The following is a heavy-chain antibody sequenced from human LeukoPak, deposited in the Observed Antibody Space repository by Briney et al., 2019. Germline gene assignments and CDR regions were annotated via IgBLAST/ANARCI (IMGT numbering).Heavy chain of an antibody. CDR1: GGSLSGYY. V-gene: IGHV4-34*01. Sequence: SETLSLTCAVYGGSLSGYYWSWIRQPPGKGLEWIGETSHSGSTDYDPSFKSRVTMSVDTSKNQFSLKLRSVTAADTAVYFCARTNPQLWYGSYYYYMDVWGRGTTAIVSS. D-gene: IGHD1-1*01. CDR2: TSHSGST. CDR3: ARTNPQLWYGSYYYYMDV. J-gene: IGHJ6*03.